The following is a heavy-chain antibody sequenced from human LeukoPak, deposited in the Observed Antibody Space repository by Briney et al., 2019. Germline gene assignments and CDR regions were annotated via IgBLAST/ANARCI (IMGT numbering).Heavy chain of an antibody. CDR1: GGTFSSYA. V-gene: IGHV1-69*04. CDR2: IIPILGIA. CDR3: AESSSWYLVFDY. D-gene: IGHD6-13*01. Sequence: SVKVSCKASGGTFSSYAISLVRQAPGQGLEWMGRIIPILGIANYAQKFQGRVTITADKSTSTAYVELSSLRSEDTAVYYCAESSSWYLVFDYWGQGTLVTVSS. J-gene: IGHJ4*02.